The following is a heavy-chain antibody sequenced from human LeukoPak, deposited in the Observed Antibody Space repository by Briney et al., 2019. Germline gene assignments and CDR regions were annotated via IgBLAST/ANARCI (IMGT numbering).Heavy chain of an antibody. CDR3: ARDGATVATPFFDY. J-gene: IGHJ4*02. D-gene: IGHD4-17*01. CDR2: IYTSGST. V-gene: IGHV4-4*07. CDR1: GGSISSYY. Sequence: SETQSLTCTVSGGSISSYYWSWIRQPAGKGLEWIGRIYTSGSTNYNPSLKSRVTMSVDTSKNQFSLKLSSVTAADTAVYYCARDGATVATPFFDYWGQGTLVTVSS.